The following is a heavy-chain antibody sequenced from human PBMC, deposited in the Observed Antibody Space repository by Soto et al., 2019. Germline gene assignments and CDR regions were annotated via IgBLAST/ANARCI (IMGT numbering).Heavy chain of an antibody. D-gene: IGHD3-10*01. Sequence: GGSLRLSCAASGFTFSNSCMNWVRQAPGKGPEWVGRIKSKTGGETTDYAAPVKGRFTISRDDSKNTLYLQMNSLKTEDTALYDGTTLLLCFGETCDWGRGTLVTVAS. J-gene: IGHJ4*02. CDR3: TTLLLCFGETCD. V-gene: IGHV3-15*07. CDR1: GFTFSNSC. CDR2: IKSKTGGETT.